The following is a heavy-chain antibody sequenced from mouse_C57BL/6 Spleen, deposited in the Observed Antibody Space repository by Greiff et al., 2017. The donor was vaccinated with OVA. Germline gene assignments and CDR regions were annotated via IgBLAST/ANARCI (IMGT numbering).Heavy chain of an antibody. Sequence: EVQLQQSGPGLVKPSQSLSLTCSVTGYSITSGYYWNWIRQFPGNKLEWMGYISYDGSNNYNPSLKNRISITRDTSKNQFFLKLNSVTTEDTATYYCARDIYYGNYVGAMDYWGQGTSVTVSS. J-gene: IGHJ4*01. CDR2: ISYDGSN. V-gene: IGHV3-6*01. CDR1: GYSITSGYY. CDR3: ARDIYYGNYVGAMDY. D-gene: IGHD2-1*01.